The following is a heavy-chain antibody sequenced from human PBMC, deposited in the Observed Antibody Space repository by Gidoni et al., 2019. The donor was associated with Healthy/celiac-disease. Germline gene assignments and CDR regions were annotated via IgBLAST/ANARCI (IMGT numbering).Heavy chain of an antibody. D-gene: IGHD1-26*01. CDR2: MNPNSGNT. V-gene: IGHV1-8*01. J-gene: IGHJ4*02. CDR1: GYTFTSYD. CDR3: ARRYSGSYYFPPDY. Sequence: QVQLVQSVAEVKKPGASVKVSCKASGYTFTSYDINWVRQATGQGLEWMVWMNPNSGNTGYAQKFQGRVTMTRNTSISTAYMELSSLRSEYTAVYYCARRYSGSYYFPPDYWGQGTLVTVSS.